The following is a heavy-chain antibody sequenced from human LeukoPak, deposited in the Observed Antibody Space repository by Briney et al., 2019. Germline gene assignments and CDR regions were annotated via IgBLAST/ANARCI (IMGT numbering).Heavy chain of an antibody. J-gene: IGHJ6*02. CDR1: GYTFTGYY. CDR3: ARGIYYYDSSGYFQNSGYYGMDV. V-gene: IGHV1-2*02. D-gene: IGHD3-22*01. Sequence: GASVKVSCKASGYTFTGYYMHWVRQARGQGLEWMGWINPNSGGTNYAQKFQGRVTMTRDTSISTAYMELSRLRSDDTAVYYCARGIYYYDSSGYFQNSGYYGMDVWGQGTTVTVSS. CDR2: INPNSGGT.